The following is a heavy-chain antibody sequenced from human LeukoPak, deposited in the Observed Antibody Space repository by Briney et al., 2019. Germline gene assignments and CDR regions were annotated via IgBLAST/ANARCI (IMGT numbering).Heavy chain of an antibody. V-gene: IGHV3-23*01. J-gene: IGHJ4*02. CDR2: ISGGGGTT. CDR1: GFTFSSYS. D-gene: IGHD3-10*01. Sequence: TGGSLRLSRAASGFTFSSYSMTWVRQAPGKGLEWVSVISGGGGTTYYADSVKGRFTIPRDNSKNTLYLQMNSLRAEDTAVYFCARAAMVRGVDYFDYWGQGTLVTVSS. CDR3: ARAAMVRGVDYFDY.